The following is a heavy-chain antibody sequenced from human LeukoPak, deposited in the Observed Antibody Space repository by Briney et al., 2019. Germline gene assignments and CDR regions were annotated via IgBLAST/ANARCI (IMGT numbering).Heavy chain of an antibody. CDR3: ARGTGYYGMDV. D-gene: IGHD1-14*01. CDR2: IYYSGST. CDR1: GGSISSYY. J-gene: IGHJ6*02. V-gene: IGHV4-59*01. Sequence: SETLSLTCTVSGGSISSYYWSWIRQRPGKGLEWIGYIYYSGSTNYNPSLKSRVTISVDTSKNQFSLKLRSVTAADTAVYYCARGTGYYGMDVWGQGTTVTVSS.